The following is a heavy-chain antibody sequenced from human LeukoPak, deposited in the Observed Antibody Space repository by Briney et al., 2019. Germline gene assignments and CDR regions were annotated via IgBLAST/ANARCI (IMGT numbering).Heavy chain of an antibody. CDR2: LKGKTVGGAT. V-gene: IGHV3-15*01. Sequence: GGSLRLSCAASGFTFKNAWMSWVRQAPGKGLEWVGRLKGKTVGGATDYAAPVKGRITISRDDSKNRLYLQMNSLKTEDTAVYYCTTANYYDGSVLEYWGQGTLVTVSS. CDR3: TTANYYDGSVLEY. J-gene: IGHJ4*02. D-gene: IGHD3-22*01. CDR1: GFTFKNAW.